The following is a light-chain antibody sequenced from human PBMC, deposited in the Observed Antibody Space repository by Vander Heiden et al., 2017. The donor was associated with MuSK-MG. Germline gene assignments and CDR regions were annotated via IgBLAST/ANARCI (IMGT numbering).Light chain of an antibody. V-gene: IGLV1-40*01. CDR2: GNS. Sequence: QSVLPPPPAVSGAPWPRIPIACIGSSSNIGAGYDVHWYQQLPGTATKLLIYGNSNRPAGDPDRISGSKSGTSASLAITGLQAEDEAEYYCQSYDSNRSGSTVVFGGGTKLTVL. CDR3: QSYDSNRSGSTVV. CDR1: SSNIGAGYD. J-gene: IGLJ2*01.